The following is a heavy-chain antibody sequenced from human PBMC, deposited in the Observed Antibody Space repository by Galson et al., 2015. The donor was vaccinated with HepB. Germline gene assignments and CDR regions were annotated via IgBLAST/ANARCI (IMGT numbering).Heavy chain of an antibody. J-gene: IGHJ4*02. CDR2: INAGNGNT. CDR1: GYTFTNYA. Sequence: SVKVSCKASGYTFTNYAMHWVRQAPGQRLEWMGWINAGNGNTKYSQKFQGRVTITRDTSASTAYMELSSLRSEDTAVYYCAREGIAVAGTRGNFDYWGQGTLVTVSS. D-gene: IGHD6-19*01. V-gene: IGHV1-3*01. CDR3: AREGIAVAGTRGNFDY.